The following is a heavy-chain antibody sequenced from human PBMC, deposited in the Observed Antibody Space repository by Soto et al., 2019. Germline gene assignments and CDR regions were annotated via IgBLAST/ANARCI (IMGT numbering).Heavy chain of an antibody. CDR2: IYYSGST. Sequence: PSETLSLTCTVSGGSISSGDYYWSWIRQPPGKGLEWIGYIYYSGSTYYNPSLKSRVTISVDTSKNQFSLKLSSVTAADTAVYYCARVAGGYCSGGICYSSGSRQPRFDYWGQGTLVTVSS. V-gene: IGHV4-30-4*01. CDR1: GGSISSGDYY. CDR3: ARVAGGYCSGGICYSSGSRQPRFDY. D-gene: IGHD2-15*01. J-gene: IGHJ4*02.